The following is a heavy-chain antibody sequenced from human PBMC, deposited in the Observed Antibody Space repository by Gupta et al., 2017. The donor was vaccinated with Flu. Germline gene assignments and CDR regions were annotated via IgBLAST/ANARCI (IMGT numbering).Heavy chain of an antibody. CDR1: GFSVNNAW. J-gene: IGHJ4*02. CDR2: LKSKTDGATT. V-gene: IGHV3-15*02. Sequence: EVQLVESGEAVVKMGGSHRLSCAASGFSVNNAWMTWVRQAPGKGMEWVGRLKSKTDGATTDYAAPVVGRFAISRDDSKNMLFLQMNSLRSDDTAVYYCTASLESIGYYDHFLEHWGQGTLVSVSS. CDR3: TASLESIGYYDHFLEH. D-gene: IGHD3-22*01.